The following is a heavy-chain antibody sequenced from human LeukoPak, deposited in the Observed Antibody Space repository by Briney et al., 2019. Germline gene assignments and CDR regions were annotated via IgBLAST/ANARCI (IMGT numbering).Heavy chain of an antibody. CDR3: ARAARITMVRGVRRYYFDY. CDR1: GFTFSSYS. D-gene: IGHD3-10*01. Sequence: GGSLRLSCAASGFTFSSYSMNWVRQAPGKGPEWVSSTSSSSSYIYYADSVKGRFTISRDNAKNSLYLQMNSLRAEDTAVYYCARAARITMVRGVRRYYFDYWGQGTLVTVSS. J-gene: IGHJ4*02. CDR2: TSSSSSYI. V-gene: IGHV3-21*01.